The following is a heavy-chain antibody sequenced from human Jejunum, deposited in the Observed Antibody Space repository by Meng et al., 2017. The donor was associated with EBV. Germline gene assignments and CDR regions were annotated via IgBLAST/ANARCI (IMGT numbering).Heavy chain of an antibody. Sequence: ESGSGLFKPSQTLSLTVVVAGDSITRGAYLWSWIRQPPVKGLEWIGNIYHIGSTYYNPSLKSRVTISVDRSKNQFSLKLTSVTAADTAVYYCARGGPDFGDYVPFDYWGQGTLVTVSS. J-gene: IGHJ4*02. CDR1: GDSITRGAYL. D-gene: IGHD4-17*01. CDR3: ARGGPDFGDYVPFDY. CDR2: IYHIGST. V-gene: IGHV4-30-2*01.